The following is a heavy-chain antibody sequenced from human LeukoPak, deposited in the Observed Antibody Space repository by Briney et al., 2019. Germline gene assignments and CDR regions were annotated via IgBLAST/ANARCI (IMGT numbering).Heavy chain of an antibody. D-gene: IGHD3-16*01. Sequence: SQTLSLTCTVSGGSISSGGYYWSWIRQPPGKGLEWIGYIYHSGSTYYNPSLKSRVTISVDRSKNQFSLKLSSVTAADTAVYYCARGGLLDYWGQGTLVTVSS. CDR3: ARGGLLDY. V-gene: IGHV4-30-2*01. CDR1: GGSISSGGYY. J-gene: IGHJ4*02. CDR2: IYHSGST.